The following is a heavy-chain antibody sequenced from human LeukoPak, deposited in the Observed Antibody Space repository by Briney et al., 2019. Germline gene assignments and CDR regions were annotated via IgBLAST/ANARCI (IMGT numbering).Heavy chain of an antibody. J-gene: IGHJ4*02. D-gene: IGHD6-19*01. V-gene: IGHV3-23*01. CDR2: ISGSSGDT. CDR3: AKVRHTSGWKSYYFEF. CDR1: GFTFRDYA. Sequence: GGSLRLFCVASGFTFRDYAMSWVRQAPGKGLEWVSPISGSSGDTYYADSVKGRFTISRDNSKNTLYLQMNNLRAEDTAIYFCAKVRHTSGWKSYYFEFWGQGTLVTVSS.